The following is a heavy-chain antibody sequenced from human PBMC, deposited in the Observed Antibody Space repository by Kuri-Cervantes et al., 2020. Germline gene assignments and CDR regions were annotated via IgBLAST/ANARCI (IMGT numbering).Heavy chain of an antibody. CDR2: IYYSGST. V-gene: IGHV4-30-4*01. Sequence: SETLSLTCTVSGGSISSGDYYWSWIRQPPGKGLEWIGYIYYSGSTYYNPSLKSRVTISVDTSKNQFSLKLSSVTAADTAVYYCARAEYFYYDSSGEGLDYWGQGTLVTVSS. D-gene: IGHD3-22*01. CDR3: ARAEYFYYDSSGEGLDY. J-gene: IGHJ4*02. CDR1: GGSISSGDYY.